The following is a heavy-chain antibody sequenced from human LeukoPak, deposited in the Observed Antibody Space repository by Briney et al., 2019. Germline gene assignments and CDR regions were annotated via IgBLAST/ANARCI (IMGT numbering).Heavy chain of an antibody. Sequence: GGSLRLSCATSGFTFSTYSMNWVRQVPGKGLEWVSYISSSSSTTFYPDSVKGRSTVSRDNAKNSLYLQMNSLRAEDTAVYYCARGQPPSYWGQGTLVTVSS. J-gene: IGHJ4*02. CDR3: ARGQPPSY. CDR1: GFTFSTYS. V-gene: IGHV3-48*01. D-gene: IGHD6-13*01. CDR2: ISSSSSTT.